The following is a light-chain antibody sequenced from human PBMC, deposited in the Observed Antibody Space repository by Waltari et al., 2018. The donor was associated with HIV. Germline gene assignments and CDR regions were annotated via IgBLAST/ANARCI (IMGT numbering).Light chain of an antibody. CDR2: GAS. V-gene: IGKV3-20*01. Sequence: ETVLTQSPRTLSLSPGESATLSCRASPSVSSRYLAWYQQKPGQAPRLLIYGASSRATDIPDRFSGSGSETDFTLTISRLEPEDYAVYYCQQYGSSLVTFGGGTKVEIK. CDR3: QQYGSSLVT. J-gene: IGKJ4*01. CDR1: PSVSSRY.